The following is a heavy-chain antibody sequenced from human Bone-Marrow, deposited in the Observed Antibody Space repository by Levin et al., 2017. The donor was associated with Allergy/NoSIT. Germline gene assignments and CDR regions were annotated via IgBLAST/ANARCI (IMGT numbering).Heavy chain of an antibody. CDR1: GGSFSGYY. V-gene: IGHV4-34*01. D-gene: IGHD7-27*01. Sequence: NTSETLSLTCAVYGGSFSGYYWSWIRQPPGKGLEWIGEINHSGSTNYNPSLKSRVTISVDTSKNQFSLKLSSVTAADTAVYYCARGFRPGDYMDVWGKGTTVTVSS. CDR3: ARGFRPGDYMDV. CDR2: INHSGST. J-gene: IGHJ6*03.